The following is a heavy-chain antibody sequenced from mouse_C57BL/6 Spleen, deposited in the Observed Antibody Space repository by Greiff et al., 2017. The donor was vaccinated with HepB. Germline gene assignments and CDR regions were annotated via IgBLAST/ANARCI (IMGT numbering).Heavy chain of an antibody. CDR2: IYPGDGDT. J-gene: IGHJ3*01. CDR1: GYAFSSSW. CDR3: ASGLYPAWFAY. D-gene: IGHD3-1*01. Sequence: QVQLQQSGPELVKPGASVKISCKASGYAFSSSWMNWVKQRPGKGLEWIGRIYPGDGDTNYNGKFKGKATLTADKSSSTAYMQLSSLTSEDSAVYFCASGLYPAWFAYWGQGTLVTVSA. V-gene: IGHV1-82*01.